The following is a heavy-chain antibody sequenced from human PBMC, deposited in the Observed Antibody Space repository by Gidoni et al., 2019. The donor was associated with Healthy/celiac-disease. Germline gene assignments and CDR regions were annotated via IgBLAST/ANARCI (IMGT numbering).Heavy chain of an antibody. V-gene: IGHV3-48*02. CDR3: AREGSYYGSGSYWRGGEDY. D-gene: IGHD3-10*01. CDR2: ISSSSSTI. J-gene: IGHJ4*02. Sequence: LEWVSYISSSSSTIYYADSVKGRFTISRDNAKNSLYLQMNSLRDEDTAVYYCAREGSYYGSGSYWRGGEDYWGQGTLVTVSS.